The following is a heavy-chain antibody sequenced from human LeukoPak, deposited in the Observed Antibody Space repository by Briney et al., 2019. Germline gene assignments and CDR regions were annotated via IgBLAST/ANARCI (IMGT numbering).Heavy chain of an antibody. V-gene: IGHV4-61*01. Sequence: PSETLSLTCTVSGGSVSSGSYYWSWIRQPPGKGLEWIGYIYYSGSTNYNPSLKSRVTISVDTSKNQFSLKLSSVTAADTAVYCCARRGLYGDYHYYYGMDVWGKGTTVTVSS. CDR1: GGSVSSGSYY. CDR3: ARRGLYGDYHYYYGMDV. D-gene: IGHD4-17*01. CDR2: IYYSGST. J-gene: IGHJ6*04.